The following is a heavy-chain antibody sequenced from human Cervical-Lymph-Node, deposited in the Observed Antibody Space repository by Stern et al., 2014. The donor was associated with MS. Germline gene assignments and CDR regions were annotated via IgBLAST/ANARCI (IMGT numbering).Heavy chain of an antibody. CDR3: AREFNYDSSGYYFYY. D-gene: IGHD3-22*01. CDR1: GGTFSSYT. Sequence: VQLVQSGAEVKKPGSSVKVSCKASGGTFSSYTISWARQAPGQGLEWMGGIIPLFGTANYAQKFLGRVTITADESTSTAYMELSSLRSEDTAVYYCAREFNYDSSGYYFYYWGRGTLVTVSS. V-gene: IGHV1-69*01. CDR2: IIPLFGTA. J-gene: IGHJ4*02.